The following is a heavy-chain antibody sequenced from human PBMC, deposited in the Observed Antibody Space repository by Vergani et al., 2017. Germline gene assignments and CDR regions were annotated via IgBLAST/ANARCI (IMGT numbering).Heavy chain of an antibody. CDR3: ARRNYYDSSGYYPRVEWFDP. V-gene: IGHV5-10-1*01. J-gene: IGHJ5*02. CDR2: IDPSDSYT. D-gene: IGHD3-22*01. Sequence: EVQLVQSGAEVKKPGESLRISCKGSGYSFTSYWISWVRQMPXKGLEWMGRIDPSDSYTNYSPSFQGHVTISADKSISTAYLQWSSLKASDTAMYYCARRNYYDSSGYYPRVEWFDPWGQGTLVTVSS. CDR1: GYSFTSYW.